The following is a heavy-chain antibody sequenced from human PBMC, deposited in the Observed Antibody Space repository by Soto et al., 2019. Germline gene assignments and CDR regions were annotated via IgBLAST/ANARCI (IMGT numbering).Heavy chain of an antibody. CDR3: ARLGEGIVVVPAANHYYYYMDV. J-gene: IGHJ6*03. Sequence: SETLSLTCTVSGGSISSSSYYWGWIRQPPGKGLEWIGSIYYSGSTYYNPSLKSRVTISVDTSKNQFSLKLSSVTAADTAVYYCARLGEGIVVVPAANHYYYYMDVWGKGTTVTVSS. CDR1: GGSISSSSYY. CDR2: IYYSGST. D-gene: IGHD2-2*01. V-gene: IGHV4-39*01.